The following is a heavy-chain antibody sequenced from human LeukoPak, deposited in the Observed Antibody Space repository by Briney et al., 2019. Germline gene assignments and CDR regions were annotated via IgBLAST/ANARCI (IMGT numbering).Heavy chain of an antibody. J-gene: IGHJ3*02. CDR2: IYYSGST. CDR3: ARLPNWGETPVVSRGAFDI. D-gene: IGHD7-27*01. Sequence: SETLSLTCTVSGGSISSYYWSWIRQPPGKGLEWIGYIYYSGSTNYNPSLKSRVTISVDTSKNQFSLKLSSVTAADTAVYYCARLPNWGETPVVSRGAFDIWGQGTMVTVSS. CDR1: GGSISSYY. V-gene: IGHV4-59*08.